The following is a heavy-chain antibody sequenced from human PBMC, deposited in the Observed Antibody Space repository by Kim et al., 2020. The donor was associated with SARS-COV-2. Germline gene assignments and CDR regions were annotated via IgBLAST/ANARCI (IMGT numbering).Heavy chain of an antibody. CDR3: AKGHYYDSSGYYGAFQH. V-gene: IGHV3-23*03. J-gene: IGHJ1*01. Sequence: KGRFTISRDNSKNTLYLQMNSLRAEDTAVYYCAKGHYYDSSGYYGAFQHWGQGTLVTVSS. D-gene: IGHD3-22*01.